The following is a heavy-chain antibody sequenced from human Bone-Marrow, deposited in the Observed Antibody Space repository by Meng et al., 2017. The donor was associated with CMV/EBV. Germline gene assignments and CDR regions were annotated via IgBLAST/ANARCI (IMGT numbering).Heavy chain of an antibody. V-gene: IGHV1-18*01. CDR3: ARMGYYYGSGTHYYYGLDV. CDR2: ISAYNGDP. Sequence: ASVKVSCKASGYTFASYGVSWVRQAPGQGLECLGWISAYNGDPHYSQSLQGRVTMTTDTSTRTAYMELRSLRSDDTAVYYCARMGYYYGSGTHYYYGLDVWGQGTTVTVSS. D-gene: IGHD3-10*01. CDR1: GYTFASYG. J-gene: IGHJ6*02.